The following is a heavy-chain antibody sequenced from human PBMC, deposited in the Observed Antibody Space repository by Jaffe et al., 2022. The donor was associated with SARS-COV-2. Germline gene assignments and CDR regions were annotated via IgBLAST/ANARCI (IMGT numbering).Heavy chain of an antibody. CDR3: ARWRAHIVVVTAGQAGYYYYGMDV. Sequence: QVQLQQWGAGLLKPSETLSLTCAVYGGSFSGYYWSWIRQPPGKGLEWIGEINHSGSTNYNPSLKSRVTISVDTSKNQFSLKLSSVTAADTAVYYCARWRAHIVVVTAGQAGYYYYGMDVWGQGTTVTVSS. D-gene: IGHD2-21*02. CDR1: GGSFSGYY. CDR2: INHSGST. V-gene: IGHV4-34*01. J-gene: IGHJ6*02.